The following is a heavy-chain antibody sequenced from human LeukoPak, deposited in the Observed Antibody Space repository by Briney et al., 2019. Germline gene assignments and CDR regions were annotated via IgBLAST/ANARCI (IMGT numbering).Heavy chain of an antibody. D-gene: IGHD6-19*01. CDR3: AKEGSGWTYYFDY. J-gene: IGHJ4*02. CDR2: IRYDGSNK. Sequence: GGSLRLSCAASGFTFSSDGMHWVRQAPGKGLEWGAFIRYDGSNKYYADSVKGRFTISRDNSKNTLYLHVNSLRPEDTAVYYCAKEGSGWTYYFDYWGQGTLVTVSS. CDR1: GFTFSSDG. V-gene: IGHV3-30*02.